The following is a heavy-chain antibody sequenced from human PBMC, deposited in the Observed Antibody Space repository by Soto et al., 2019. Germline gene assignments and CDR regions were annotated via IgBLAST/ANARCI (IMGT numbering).Heavy chain of an antibody. CDR2: INPSSGRT. CDR3: ARDHNFGFILYAMDV. Sequence: SVKVSCKASGYTFTSCSMHWVRQAPGQGLEWMGIINPSSGRTSYAQNFQGRVTMTSDTSTSIVYMEMSSLKSEDTAVYYCARDHNFGFILYAMDVWGQGTTVTV. D-gene: IGHD2-15*01. J-gene: IGHJ6*02. V-gene: IGHV1-46*01. CDR1: GYTFTSCS.